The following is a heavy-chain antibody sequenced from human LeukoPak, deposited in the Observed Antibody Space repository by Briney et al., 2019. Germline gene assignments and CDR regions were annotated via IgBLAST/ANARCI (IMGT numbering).Heavy chain of an antibody. V-gene: IGHV3-30*18. CDR1: GFTFSSYG. Sequence: GRSLRLSCAASGFTFSSYGMHWVRQAPGKGLEWVAVISYDGSNKYHADSVKGRFTISRDNSKNTLYLQMNSLRAEDTAVYYCAKEKGSSSGCDYWGQGTLVTVSS. J-gene: IGHJ4*02. CDR3: AKEKGSSSGCDY. CDR2: ISYDGSNK. D-gene: IGHD6-25*01.